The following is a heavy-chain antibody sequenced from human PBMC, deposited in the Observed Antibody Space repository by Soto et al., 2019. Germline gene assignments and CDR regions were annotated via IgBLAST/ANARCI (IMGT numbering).Heavy chain of an antibody. CDR2: ISSSSSTI. D-gene: IGHD6-13*01. J-gene: IGHJ6*03. V-gene: IGHV3-48*01. CDR3: AREQPYHLYV. Sequence: GGSLRLSCAASGFTFSSYSMNWVRQAPGKGLEWVSYISSSSSTIYYADSVKGRFTISRDNAKNSLYLQMNSLRAEDTAVYYCAREQPYHLYVCSKRTTDTVSS. CDR1: GFTFSSYS.